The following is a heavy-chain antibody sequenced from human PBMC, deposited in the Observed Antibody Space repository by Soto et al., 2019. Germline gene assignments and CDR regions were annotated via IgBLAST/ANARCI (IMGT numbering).Heavy chain of an antibody. Sequence: TLSLTCTVSGGSISSSSYYWGWIRQHPGKGLEWIGYIYYSGSTYYNPSLKSRVTISVDTSKNQFSLKLSSVTAADTAVYYCARDGVDYGVDYWGQGTLVTVSS. CDR2: IYYSGST. CDR3: ARDGVDYGVDY. V-gene: IGHV4-31*03. J-gene: IGHJ4*02. D-gene: IGHD4-17*01. CDR1: GGSISSSSYY.